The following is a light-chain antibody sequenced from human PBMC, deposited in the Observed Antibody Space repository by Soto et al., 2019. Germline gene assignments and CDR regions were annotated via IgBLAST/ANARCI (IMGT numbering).Light chain of an antibody. CDR2: DVS. CDR1: SSDVGAYNY. CDR3: CSYADNYSYV. J-gene: IGLJ1*01. V-gene: IGLV2-11*01. Sequence: QSLLTQPRSLSGSPGQSVTISCTGTSSDVGAYNYVSWYQQHPGKAPKLMTYDVSKRPSGVPDRFSGSKSGNTASLTISGLQAEDEADYYCCSYADNYSYVFGTGTKVTVL.